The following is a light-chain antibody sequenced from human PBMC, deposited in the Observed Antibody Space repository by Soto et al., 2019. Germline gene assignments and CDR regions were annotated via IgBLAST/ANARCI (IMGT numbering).Light chain of an antibody. Sequence: EIVLTQSPGTLSLSPGERATLSCRASQSVTSAYLAWYQQKPGQAPRLLIHGASSRATGIPDRFSGSGSGTDCTLTISRLEPEDFAVYYCQQYGGSPLYTFGQGTKLEIK. CDR2: GAS. J-gene: IGKJ2*01. V-gene: IGKV3-20*01. CDR1: QSVTSAY. CDR3: QQYGGSPLYT.